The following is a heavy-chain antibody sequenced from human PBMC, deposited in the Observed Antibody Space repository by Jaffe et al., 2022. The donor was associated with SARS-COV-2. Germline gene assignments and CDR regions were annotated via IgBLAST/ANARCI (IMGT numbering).Heavy chain of an antibody. D-gene: IGHD3-10*01. V-gene: IGHV3-23*01. Sequence: EVQLLESGGGLVQPGGSLRLSCASSGFTFSNYAMGWVRQAPGKGPEWVLGISGSGGTTYYAESLKGRFTISRDNSKNTLDLQMNSLRAEDTAIYYCAKAGLRGSEWLQTSYFDYWGQGTLVTVSS. CDR3: AKAGLRGSEWLQTSYFDY. J-gene: IGHJ4*02. CDR1: GFTFSNYA. CDR2: ISGSGGTT.